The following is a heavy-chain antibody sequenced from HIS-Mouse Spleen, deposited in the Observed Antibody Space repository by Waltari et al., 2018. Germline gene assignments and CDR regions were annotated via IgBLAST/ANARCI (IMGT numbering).Heavy chain of an antibody. V-gene: IGHV4-39*07. Sequence: QLQLQESGPGLVKPSETLSLTCTVSGGPISSSSYYWGWIRQPPGKGLEWIGSIDYSGRTYYNPSLKSRVTRSVDTSKNQFSRKLSSVTAADTAVYYCAREIPYSSSWYDWYFDLWGRGTLVTVSS. CDR1: GGPISSSSYY. CDR3: AREIPYSSSWYDWYFDL. CDR2: IDYSGRT. J-gene: IGHJ2*01. D-gene: IGHD6-13*01.